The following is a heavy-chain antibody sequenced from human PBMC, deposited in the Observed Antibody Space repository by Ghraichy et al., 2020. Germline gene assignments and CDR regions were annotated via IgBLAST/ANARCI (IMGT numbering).Heavy chain of an antibody. CDR1: GGTFSSYA. V-gene: IGHV1-69*05. CDR3: ASLTYKFDTSGYSDVVYYYYGMDV. CDR2: IIPMLGTA. D-gene: IGHD3-22*01. J-gene: IGHJ6*02. Sequence: SVKVSCTASGGTFSSYATSWMRQAPGQGLEWVGGIIPMLGTAHYAQKFQGRVTITTDASTSTAYMEVCSLRSEDTAVYYCASLTYKFDTSGYSDVVYYYYGMDVWGQGTTVIVSS.